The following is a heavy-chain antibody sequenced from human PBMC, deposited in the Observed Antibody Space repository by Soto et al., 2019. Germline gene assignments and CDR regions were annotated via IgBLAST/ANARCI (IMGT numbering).Heavy chain of an antibody. V-gene: IGHV4-59*08. CDR2: IYYSGST. J-gene: IGHJ4*02. Sequence: QVQLQESGPGLVKPSETLSLTCTVSGGSISSYYWSWIRQPPGKGLEWIGYIYYSGSTNYNPSLTSRVNISVDTSKNQFSLKLSSVTAAETAVYYCARHHDSWGQGTLVTVSS. CDR3: ARHHDS. CDR1: GGSISSYY.